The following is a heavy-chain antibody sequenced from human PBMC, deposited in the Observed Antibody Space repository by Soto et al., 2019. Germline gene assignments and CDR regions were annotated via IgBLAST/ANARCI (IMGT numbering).Heavy chain of an antibody. CDR2: ISYDGSNK. Sequence: GGSLRLSCAASGFTFSSYGMHWVRQAPGKGLEWVAVISYDGSNKYYADSVKGRFTTSRDSSKNTLYLQMNSLRAEDTAVYYCAKDRKGSTIFGVVISGGNYYYGMDVWGQGTTVTVSS. CDR1: GFTFSSYG. V-gene: IGHV3-30*18. CDR3: AKDRKGSTIFGVVISGGNYYYGMDV. J-gene: IGHJ6*02. D-gene: IGHD3-3*01.